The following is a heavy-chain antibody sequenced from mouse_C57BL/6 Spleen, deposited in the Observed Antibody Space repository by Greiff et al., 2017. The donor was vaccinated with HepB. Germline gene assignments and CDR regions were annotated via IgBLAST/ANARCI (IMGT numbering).Heavy chain of an antibody. J-gene: IGHJ4*01. V-gene: IGHV5-4*01. Sequence: DVKLVESGGGLVKPGGSLKLSCAASGFTFSSYAMSWVRQTPEKRLEWVATISDGGSYTYYPDNVKGRFTISRDNAKNNLYLQMSHLKSEDTTMYYCARDTIVRYYAMDYWGQGTSVTVSS. CDR3: ARDTIVRYYAMDY. CDR2: ISDGGSYT. D-gene: IGHD2-5*01. CDR1: GFTFSSYA.